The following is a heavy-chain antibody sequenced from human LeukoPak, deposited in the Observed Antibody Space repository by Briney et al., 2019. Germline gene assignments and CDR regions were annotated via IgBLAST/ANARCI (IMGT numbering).Heavy chain of an antibody. CDR3: VRGDNRDY. Sequence: GRSLRLSCAASGFTFSSYGMNWVRQAPGKGLEWVSSIGYTSTDKYYVASVKGRFTISRDNAENSLYLQMNSLRAEDSAVYYCVRGDNRDYWGQGTLVTVSS. D-gene: IGHD1-14*01. J-gene: IGHJ4*02. CDR1: GFTFSSYG. V-gene: IGHV3-21*01. CDR2: IGYTSTDK.